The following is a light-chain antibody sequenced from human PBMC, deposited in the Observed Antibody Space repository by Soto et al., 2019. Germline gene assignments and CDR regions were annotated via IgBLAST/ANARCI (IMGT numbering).Light chain of an antibody. CDR3: QQRSNWPVT. J-gene: IGKJ1*01. V-gene: IGKV3-11*01. Sequence: EIVLTQSPATLSLSPGERATISCRASQSVSSYLAWYQQKPGQAPRLLVYDASNRATGIPARFSGSGSGTDFTLTISSLEPGDFAVYYCQQRSNWPVTFGQGTKVDIK. CDR1: QSVSSY. CDR2: DAS.